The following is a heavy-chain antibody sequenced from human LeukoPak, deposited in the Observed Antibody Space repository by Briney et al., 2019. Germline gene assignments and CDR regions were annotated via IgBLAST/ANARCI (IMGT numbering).Heavy chain of an antibody. D-gene: IGHD5-18*01. J-gene: IGHJ4*02. Sequence: GGSLRLSCAASGNYWMHWVRQVPGKGLVWVSHINSDGSWTSYADSVKGRFTISRDNSKNTLYLQMNSLRAEDTAVYYCAKGLDTAMVTYWGQGTLVTVSS. CDR2: INSDGSWT. CDR3: AKGLDTAMVTY. CDR1: GNYW. V-gene: IGHV3-74*01.